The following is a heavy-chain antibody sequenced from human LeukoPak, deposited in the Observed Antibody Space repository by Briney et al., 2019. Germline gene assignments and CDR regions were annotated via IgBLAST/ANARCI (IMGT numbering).Heavy chain of an antibody. J-gene: IGHJ4*02. CDR2: IYYSGST. CDR3: ARLNGDYVGGDY. Sequence: SETLSLTCTVSGGSISSSSYYWGWIRQPPGKGLEWIGSIYYSGSTYYNPSLKSRVTISVDTSKNQFSLKLSSVTAADTAVYYCARLNGDYVGGDYWSQGTLVTVSS. D-gene: IGHD4-17*01. V-gene: IGHV4-39*01. CDR1: GGSISSSSYY.